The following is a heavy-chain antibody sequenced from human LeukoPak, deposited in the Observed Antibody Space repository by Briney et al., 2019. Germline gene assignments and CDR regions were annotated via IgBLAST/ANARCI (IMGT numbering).Heavy chain of an antibody. CDR1: GYTFTSYG. Sequence: ASVKVSCKASGYTFTSYGISWVRRAPGQGLEWMGWISAYNGNTNYAEKLQGRDTMTTDTSTSTAYMELRSLRSDDTAVYYCARGPPAYYDFLSGYYPFVYSGMDVWGQGTTVTVSS. V-gene: IGHV1-18*01. CDR2: ISAYNGNT. J-gene: IGHJ6*02. CDR3: ARGPPAYYDFLSGYYPFVYSGMDV. D-gene: IGHD3-3*01.